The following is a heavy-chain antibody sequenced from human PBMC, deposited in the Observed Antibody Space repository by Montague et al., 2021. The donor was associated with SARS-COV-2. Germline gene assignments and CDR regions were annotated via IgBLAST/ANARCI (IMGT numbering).Heavy chain of an antibody. CDR2: INHSGIT. CDR3: ARALFLKQDV. Sequence: SETLSLTCAVHGDSFIGYYWGWIRQPPGKGLQWIGEINHSGITNLYPSFKSRATISVDSSKKEFSLTLRSVTAADTVVYYCARALFLKQDVWGQGTTVIVSS. CDR1: GDSFIGYY. J-gene: IGHJ6*02. V-gene: IGHV4-34*04.